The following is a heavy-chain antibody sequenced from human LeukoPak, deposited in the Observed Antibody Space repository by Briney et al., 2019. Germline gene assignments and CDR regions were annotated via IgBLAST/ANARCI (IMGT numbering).Heavy chain of an antibody. CDR1: GGSISSYY. CDR3: AKMGSGVWYDVFNI. Sequence: SETLSLTCTVSGGSISSYYWSWIRQPPGKGLEWIGYIYYSGSTNYNPSLKSRVTISVDTSKNQFSLKLSSVTAADTAVYYCAKMGSGVWYDVFNIWGQGTMVTVSS. V-gene: IGHV4-59*12. CDR2: IYYSGST. D-gene: IGHD1-26*01. J-gene: IGHJ3*02.